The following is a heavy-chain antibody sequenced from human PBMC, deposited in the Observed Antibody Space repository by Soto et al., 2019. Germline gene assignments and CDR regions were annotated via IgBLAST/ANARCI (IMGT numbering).Heavy chain of an antibody. J-gene: IGHJ4*02. CDR3: VRDLDGSGSYYTDY. Sequence: ASVKVSCKASGYNFINYGITWVRQAPGQGLEWMGWIRVHNGNTNYAQKLQGRVTMTTDTSTSTAYMELRSLRSDDTAVYYCVRDLDGSGSYYTDYWGPGTLVTVSS. CDR1: GYNFINYG. V-gene: IGHV1-18*01. D-gene: IGHD3-10*01. CDR2: IRVHNGNT.